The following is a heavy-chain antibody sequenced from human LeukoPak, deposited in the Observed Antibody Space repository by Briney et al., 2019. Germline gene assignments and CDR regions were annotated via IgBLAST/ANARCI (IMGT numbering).Heavy chain of an antibody. CDR2: VYASGST. J-gene: IGHJ3*02. V-gene: IGHV4-4*07. D-gene: IGHD3-16*01. Sequence: SETLSLTCTVSGGSISNYYWNWIRQPAGKGLEWVGRVYASGSTRYNPSFNSRVTMSAETSKNQVSLKMTSVTAADTAVYFCARDQSGFGGHDNDAFDIWGQGTMVTVSS. CDR1: GGSISNYY. CDR3: ARDQSGFGGHDNDAFDI.